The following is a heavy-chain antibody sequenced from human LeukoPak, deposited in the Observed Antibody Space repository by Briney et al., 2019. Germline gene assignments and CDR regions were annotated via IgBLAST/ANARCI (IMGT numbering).Heavy chain of an antibody. CDR2: IYYSGST. CDR1: GGSITNFY. CDR3: ARLSRLTLIRGVTGYHSLDV. D-gene: IGHD3-10*01. V-gene: IGHV4-59*01. Sequence: PSETLSLTCTVSGGSITNFYWSWLPQPPGGGLEYIGYIYYSGSTNYNPSLKSRVTISVDTSKNQFALKLNSVSAADTAVYFCARLSRLTLIRGVTGYHSLDVWGKGTKVTVSS. J-gene: IGHJ6*04.